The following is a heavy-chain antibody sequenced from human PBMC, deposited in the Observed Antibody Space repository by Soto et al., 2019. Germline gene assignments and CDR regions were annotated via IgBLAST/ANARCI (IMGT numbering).Heavy chain of an antibody. Sequence: EVQLLESGGGLVQPGGSLRLSCAASGFTFAMSWVRQAPGKGLEWVSAITASGDATFYADSVKGRFTISRDNSKNTLYLQMNSLRSEDTAEYYCAKGGRGRGWYDWGQGTLVTVSS. CDR1: GFTFA. V-gene: IGHV3-23*01. CDR3: AKGGRGRGWYD. CDR2: ITASGDAT. J-gene: IGHJ4*02. D-gene: IGHD6-19*01.